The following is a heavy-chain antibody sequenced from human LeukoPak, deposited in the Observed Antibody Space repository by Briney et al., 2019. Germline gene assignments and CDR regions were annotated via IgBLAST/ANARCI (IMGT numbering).Heavy chain of an antibody. Sequence: GGSLRLSCAASGFTFSGYGMHWVRQAPGKGLEWVAVIWYDGSNKYYADSVKGRFTISRDNSKNTLYLQMNSLRAEDTAVYYCARAGIDYYYYYMDVWGKGTTVTVSS. CDR2: IWYDGSNK. J-gene: IGHJ6*03. D-gene: IGHD1-26*01. CDR1: GFTFSGYG. V-gene: IGHV3-33*01. CDR3: ARAGIDYYYYYMDV.